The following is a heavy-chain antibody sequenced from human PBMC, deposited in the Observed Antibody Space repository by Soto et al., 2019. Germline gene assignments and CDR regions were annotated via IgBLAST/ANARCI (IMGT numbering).Heavy chain of an antibody. CDR2: IYYSGST. Sequence: QVQLQESGPGLVKPSQTLSLTCTVSGGSISSGGYYWSWIRQHPGKGLEWIGSIYYSGSTYYNPSLTRRAIISVATSKNQFSLKPRSVTAAYTAVYYCARGVLHWGQGTLVTVSS. CDR3: ARGVLH. V-gene: IGHV4-31*03. CDR1: GGSISSGGYY. J-gene: IGHJ4*02. D-gene: IGHD3-16*01.